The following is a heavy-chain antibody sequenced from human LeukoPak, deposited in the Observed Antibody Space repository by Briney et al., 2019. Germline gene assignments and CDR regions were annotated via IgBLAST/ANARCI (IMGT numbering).Heavy chain of an antibody. J-gene: IGHJ4*02. V-gene: IGHV4-34*01. Sequence: TSETLSLTCAVYGGSFSGYYWSWIRQPPGKGLEWIGEINHSGSTNYNPSLKSRVTISVDTSKNQFSLKLSSVTAADTAVYYCAGGQEYGPVSWGQGTLVTVSS. CDR2: INHSGST. CDR1: GGSFSGYY. CDR3: AGGQEYGPVS. D-gene: IGHD4-17*01.